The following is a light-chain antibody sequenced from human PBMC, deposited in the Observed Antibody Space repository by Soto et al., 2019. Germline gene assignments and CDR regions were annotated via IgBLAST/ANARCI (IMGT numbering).Light chain of an antibody. V-gene: IGLV1-40*01. Sequence: QSVLTQPPSVSGAPWQRVTISCTGSSSNIGAGYDVHWYQQLPGTAPKLLIYGNSNRPSGVPDRFSGSKSGTSASLAITGLQAEDEADYYCQSYDSSPHVVFGGGTKLTV. J-gene: IGLJ2*01. CDR3: QSYDSSPHVV. CDR2: GNS. CDR1: SSNIGAGYD.